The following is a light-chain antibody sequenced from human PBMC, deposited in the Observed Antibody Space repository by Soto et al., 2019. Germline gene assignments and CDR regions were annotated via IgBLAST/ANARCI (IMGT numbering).Light chain of an antibody. V-gene: IGLV1-40*01. CDR1: SSNIGAGYD. Sequence: QSVLTQPPSVSGAPGQRVTISCTGISSNIGAGYDVHWYQQLPGTAPKLLIYGNSNRPSGVPDRFSGSKSGTSASLAITGLQAEDEADYYCQSYDSSLSGYVFGTGTRSPS. J-gene: IGLJ1*01. CDR3: QSYDSSLSGYV. CDR2: GNS.